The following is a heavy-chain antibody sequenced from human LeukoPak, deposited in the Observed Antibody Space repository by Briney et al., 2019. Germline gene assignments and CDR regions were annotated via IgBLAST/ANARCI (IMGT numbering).Heavy chain of an antibody. D-gene: IGHD3-10*01. Sequence: GESLKISCKGSGYSFTTYWIGWVRQMPGKGLEWMGIIDPGDSETRYSPSFRGHVTISVDKSISTAYLQWISLKASDTAIHYCVRLGKSGVLSWFDHWGQGTLVTVSS. CDR3: VRLGKSGVLSWFDH. V-gene: IGHV5-51*01. CDR1: GYSFTTYW. CDR2: IDPGDSET. J-gene: IGHJ5*02.